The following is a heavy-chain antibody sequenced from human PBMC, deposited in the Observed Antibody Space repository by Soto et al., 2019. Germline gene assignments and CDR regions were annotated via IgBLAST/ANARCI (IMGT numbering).Heavy chain of an antibody. Sequence: ASVKVSCKASGGTFSSYAISWVRQAPGQGLEWMGGIIPIFGTANYAQKFQGRVTITADGSTSTAYMELSSLRSEDTAVYYCASITIFGVVIPGQDYYYYGMDVWGQGTTVTVSS. V-gene: IGHV1-69*13. CDR2: IIPIFGTA. J-gene: IGHJ6*02. CDR3: ASITIFGVVIPGQDYYYYGMDV. CDR1: GGTFSSYA. D-gene: IGHD3-3*01.